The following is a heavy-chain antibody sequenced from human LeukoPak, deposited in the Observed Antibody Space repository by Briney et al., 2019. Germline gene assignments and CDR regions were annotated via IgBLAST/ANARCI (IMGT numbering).Heavy chain of an antibody. CDR1: GYSFSSNW. CDR2: IYPGDSDT. CDR3: ARVITSSHYYYYMDA. D-gene: IGHD2-2*01. J-gene: IGHJ6*03. Sequence: GESLKISCKGSGYSFSSNWIGWVRQMPGKGLEWMGVIYPGDSDTTYSPSFQGQVTISADKSINTAYLQWSSLKASDTAMYYCARVITSSHYYYYMDAWGKGTTVTASS. V-gene: IGHV5-51*01.